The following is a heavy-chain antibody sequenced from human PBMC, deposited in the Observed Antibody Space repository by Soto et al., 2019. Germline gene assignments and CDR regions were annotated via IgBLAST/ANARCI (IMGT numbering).Heavy chain of an antibody. CDR3: VSDGAGGYGLGWFDP. Sequence: QVQLQESGPGLVKPSQTLSLTCTVSGDSISRGGYYYNWIRQLPGKGLEWIGYIYHSGSTNYNPYLRSRVTISVDTSKDQLSLELRSVTAADTAVYYCVSDGAGGYGLGWFDPCGQGTLVTVCS. D-gene: IGHD2-15*01. CDR2: IYHSGST. J-gene: IGHJ5*01. V-gene: IGHV4-31*03. CDR1: GDSISRGGYY.